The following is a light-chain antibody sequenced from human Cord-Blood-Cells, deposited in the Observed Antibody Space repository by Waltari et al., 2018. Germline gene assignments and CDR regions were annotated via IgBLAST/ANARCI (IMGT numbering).Light chain of an antibody. V-gene: IGLV2-14*01. Sequence: QSALTQPASVSGSPGQSITISCTGTSSDVGGYNYVSWYQQHPGKAPKLMIYEVSNRPSGVSKRVSGSKSGNTASLTISGHQAEDEADYYCSSYTSSSTLVFGGGTKLTVL. J-gene: IGLJ2*01. CDR2: EVS. CDR3: SSYTSSSTLV. CDR1: SSDVGGYNY.